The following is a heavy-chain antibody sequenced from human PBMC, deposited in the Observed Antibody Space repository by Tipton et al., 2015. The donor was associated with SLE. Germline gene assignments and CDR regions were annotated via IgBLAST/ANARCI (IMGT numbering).Heavy chain of an antibody. V-gene: IGHV5-51*03. J-gene: IGHJ3*02. CDR2: TYPGDSNT. CDR1: GYTFTNYW. Sequence: QLVQSGAEVKEPGESLKISCKASGYTFTNYWIGWVRQMPGKGLEWMGLTYPGDSNTRYSPSFQGHVTVSADKSISTAYLQWSSLEASDTAMYYCAKGTVSVGFDIWGQGTMVTVSS. D-gene: IGHD4-23*01. CDR3: AKGTVSVGFDI.